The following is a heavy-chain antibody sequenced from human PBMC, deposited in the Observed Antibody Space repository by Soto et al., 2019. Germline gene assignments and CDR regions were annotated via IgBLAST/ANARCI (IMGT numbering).Heavy chain of an antibody. CDR2: IWFDGRND. D-gene: IGHD3-3*01. CDR1: GLTFRTYL. J-gene: IGHJ3*02. V-gene: IGHV3-33*01. Sequence: GGSLRLSCVASGLTFRTYLMHWVRQAPGKGLEWVALIWFDGRNDYYVESVKGRFTASRDNSKNTLYLQMNSLRAEDTAVDYCARARTIFGVVHDAFDIWGQATMVTVSS. CDR3: ARARTIFGVVHDAFDI.